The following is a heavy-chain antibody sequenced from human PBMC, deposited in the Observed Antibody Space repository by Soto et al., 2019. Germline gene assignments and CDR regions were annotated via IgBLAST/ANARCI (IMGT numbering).Heavy chain of an antibody. CDR2: VYYSGST. CDR3: ARDLSGDHLDV. Sequence: QVQLQESGPGLVKPSETLSLTCIVSGGSISSYYWSWIRQPPGKGLEWIGYVYYSGSTNYNPSLKSRVPIAVDTSKNQFSLRLSSVTAADTAVYYCARDLSGDHLDVWGQGTTVTVSS. CDR1: GGSISSYY. V-gene: IGHV4-59*01. J-gene: IGHJ6*02. D-gene: IGHD4-17*01.